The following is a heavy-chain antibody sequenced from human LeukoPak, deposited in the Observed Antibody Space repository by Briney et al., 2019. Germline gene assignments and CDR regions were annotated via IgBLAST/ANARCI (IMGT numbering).Heavy chain of an antibody. CDR3: AKGGYYYDSSGRSSDS. D-gene: IGHD3-22*01. V-gene: IGHV3-23*01. J-gene: IGHJ4*02. CDR1: GFTFGSYA. Sequence: GGSLRLSCAASGFTFGSYAMTWVRQAPRKGLEWVSGISGIGRTTYYADSVKGRFTISRDNSENTLYLQMNSLRAEDTAVYFCAKGGYYYDSSGRSSDSWGQGTLVTVSA. CDR2: ISGIGRTT.